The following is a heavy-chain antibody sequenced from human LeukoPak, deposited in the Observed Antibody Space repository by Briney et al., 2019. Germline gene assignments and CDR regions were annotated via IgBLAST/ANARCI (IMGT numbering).Heavy chain of an antibody. Sequence: PGGSLRLSCAASGFIFSSYGMHWVRQAPGKGLEWVAVISYDGSNKYYADSVKGRFTISRDNSKNTLYLQMNSLRAEDTAVYYCAKSVLWFGELLRSAGDYFDYWGQGTLVTVSS. CDR2: ISYDGSNK. CDR3: AKSVLWFGELLRSAGDYFDY. CDR1: GFIFSSYG. V-gene: IGHV3-30*18. J-gene: IGHJ4*02. D-gene: IGHD3-10*01.